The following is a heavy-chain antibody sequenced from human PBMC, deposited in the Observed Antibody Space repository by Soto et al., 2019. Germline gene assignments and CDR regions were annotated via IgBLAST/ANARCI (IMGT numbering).Heavy chain of an antibody. CDR1: GDSISNVY. V-gene: IGHV4-4*07. J-gene: IGHJ2*01. Sequence: HVQLQASCPGLVKPSETLSLTCTVSGDSISNVYWSWIRQPAGNGLESMGRVSASARTNYNPSLQSRVHMSLDTSKNQFSLLLTSVSAADTAVYFCAAGMGRYLDLWGRGTLVIVSS. D-gene: IGHD2-8*01. CDR2: VSASART. CDR3: AAGMGRYLDL.